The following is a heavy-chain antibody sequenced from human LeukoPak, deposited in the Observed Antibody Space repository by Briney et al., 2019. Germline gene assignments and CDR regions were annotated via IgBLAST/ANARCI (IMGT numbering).Heavy chain of an antibody. CDR3: ARDSYSSGWYHGY. Sequence: PMASVKVSCKAFGYTFTGYYMHWVRQAPGQGLEWMGWINPNSGGTNYAQKFQGRVTMTRDTSISTAYMELSRLRSDDTAVYYCARDSYSSGWYHGYWGQGTLVTVSS. V-gene: IGHV1-2*02. CDR2: INPNSGGT. D-gene: IGHD6-19*01. J-gene: IGHJ4*02. CDR1: GYTFTGYY.